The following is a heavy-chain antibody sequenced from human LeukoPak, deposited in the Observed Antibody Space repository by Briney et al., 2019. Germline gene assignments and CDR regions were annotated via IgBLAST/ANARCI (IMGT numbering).Heavy chain of an antibody. D-gene: IGHD3-3*02. V-gene: IGHV3-23*01. CDR3: AKVGAWAHYYFDY. Sequence: GASLRLSCAASGFTFSSYAMSWVRQAPGEGLEWVSAISGSGGSTYYADSVKGRFTISRDNSKNTLYLQMNSLRAEDTAVYYCAKVGAWAHYYFDYWGQGTLVTVSS. CDR2: ISGSGGST. CDR1: GFTFSSYA. J-gene: IGHJ4*02.